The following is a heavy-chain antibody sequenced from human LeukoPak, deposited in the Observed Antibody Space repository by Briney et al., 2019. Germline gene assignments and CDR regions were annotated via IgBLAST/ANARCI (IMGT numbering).Heavy chain of an antibody. CDR3: ARVRGKHPGGYEFDY. Sequence: ASVKVSCKASGYTFTSYGISWVRQAPGQGLEWMGWISAYNGNTNYAQKFQGRVTMTTGTSTSTAYMELRSLRSDDTAVYYCARVRGKHPGGYEFDYWGQGTLVTVSS. CDR1: GYTFTSYG. V-gene: IGHV1-18*01. CDR2: ISAYNGNT. D-gene: IGHD5-12*01. J-gene: IGHJ4*02.